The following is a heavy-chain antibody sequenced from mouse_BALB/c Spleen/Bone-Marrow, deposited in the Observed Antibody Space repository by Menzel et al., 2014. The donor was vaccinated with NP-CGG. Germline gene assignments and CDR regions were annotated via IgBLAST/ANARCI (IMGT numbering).Heavy chain of an antibody. V-gene: IGHV1S81*02. D-gene: IGHD6-1*01. CDR3: ATLGD. CDR1: GYNFTSYW. CDR2: IDPSNGRA. Sequence: VKLVDSGAELVKPGASVKLSCTASGYNFTSYWMHWVKQRPGQGLEWIGEIDPSNGRAKYSEKFKSKATLTVDKSSSTAFMQSSMPTAEDAAIYYVATLGDWGQGTPVTVSP. J-gene: IGHJ3*01.